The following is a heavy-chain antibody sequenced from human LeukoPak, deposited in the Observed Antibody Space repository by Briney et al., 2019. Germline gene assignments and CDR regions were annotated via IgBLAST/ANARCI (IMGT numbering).Heavy chain of an antibody. CDR2: IRYDGSNK. Sequence: GGSLRLSCAASGFTFSSYGMHWVRQAPGKGLEWVAFIRYDGSNKYYADSVKGRFTISRDNAKKTLYLQMNSLRAEDTAVYYCARTGYSSGWYEYYYMDVWGKGTTVTISS. D-gene: IGHD6-19*01. CDR3: ARTGYSSGWYEYYYMDV. V-gene: IGHV3-30*02. CDR1: GFTFSSYG. J-gene: IGHJ6*03.